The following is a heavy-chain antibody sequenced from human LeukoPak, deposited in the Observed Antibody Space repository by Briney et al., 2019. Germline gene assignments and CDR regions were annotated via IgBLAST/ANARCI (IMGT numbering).Heavy chain of an antibody. CDR3: ARFKGGTGFDY. D-gene: IGHD1-26*01. Sequence: SETPSLTCAVSGGSISTATFDWGWIRQAPGRDLEWIATISSSGTAYYNPSLMSRVTISVDTSMNQFSLELTSVTAADTGLFYCARFKGGTGFDYWGQGILVIVSS. J-gene: IGHJ4*02. CDR2: ISSSGTA. V-gene: IGHV4-39*01. CDR1: GGSISTATFD.